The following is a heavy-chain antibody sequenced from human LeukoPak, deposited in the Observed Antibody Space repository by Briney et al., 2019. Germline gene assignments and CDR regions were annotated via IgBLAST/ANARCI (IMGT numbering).Heavy chain of an antibody. D-gene: IGHD2-8*02. CDR1: GFTFSSYG. CDR2: ISYDGSNK. Sequence: GGSLRLSCAASGFTFSSYGMHWVRQAPGKGLEWVAVISYDGSNKYYADSVKGRFTISRDNSKNTLYLQMNSLRAEDTAVYYCAKDPRWSMVTNFDYWGQGTLVTVSS. CDR3: AKDPRWSMVTNFDY. V-gene: IGHV3-30*18. J-gene: IGHJ4*02.